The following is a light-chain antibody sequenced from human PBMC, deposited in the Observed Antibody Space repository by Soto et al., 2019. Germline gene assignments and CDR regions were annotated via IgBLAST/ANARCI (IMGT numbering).Light chain of an antibody. V-gene: IGKV1-39*01. J-gene: IGKJ3*01. CDR1: QSISIY. CDR2: AAS. Sequence: DIQMTQSPSYLSASVGDRVTITCRASQSISIYLNWYQQKPGKAPNLLIYAASSLQSGVPSRFSGIESWTDFTLTISSLQPEDFASYYCQQSYSTPYTCGPGTKVDIK. CDR3: QQSYSTPYT.